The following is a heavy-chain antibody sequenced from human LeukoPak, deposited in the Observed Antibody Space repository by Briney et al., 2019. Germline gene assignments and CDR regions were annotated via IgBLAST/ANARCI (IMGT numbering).Heavy chain of an antibody. D-gene: IGHD2-21*01. Sequence: SVKVSCKASGFTFTSSAVQWVRQARGQRLEWIGWIVVGSDNTNYAQKFQERVTITRDMSTSTAYMELSSLRSEDTAVYYCAAEVKPYYFDYWGQGTLVTVSS. CDR1: GFTFTSSA. CDR3: AAEVKPYYFDY. V-gene: IGHV1-58*01. J-gene: IGHJ4*02. CDR2: IVVGSDNT.